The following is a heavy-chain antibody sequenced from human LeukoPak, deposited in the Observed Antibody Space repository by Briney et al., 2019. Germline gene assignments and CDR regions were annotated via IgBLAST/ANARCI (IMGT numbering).Heavy chain of an antibody. D-gene: IGHD3-10*01. J-gene: IGHJ6*02. CDR1: GGSISGYY. CDR3: ARVGGTNYYYYGMDV. CDR2: IYDSGST. Sequence: SETLSLTCTVPGGSISGYYWSWIRQPPGKGLEWIGYIYDSGSTNYNPSLKSRVTISVDTSKNQFSLKLSSVTAADMAVYCCARVGGTNYYYYGMDVWGQGTTVTVSS. V-gene: IGHV4-59*01.